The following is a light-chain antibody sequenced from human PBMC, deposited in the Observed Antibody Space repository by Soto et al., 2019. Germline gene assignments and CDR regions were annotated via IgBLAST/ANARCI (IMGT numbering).Light chain of an antibody. J-gene: IGKJ2*01. CDR3: QQYNDWYT. CDR1: QSVFTN. Sequence: EIVMTQSPATLSVSPGERATVSCRASQSVFTNLAWYQQKPGQAPRLLMYSASTRANSVPARFIGSGSGTEFTLTISSLQSEDFAIYYCQQYNDWYTFGQGTKLEIK. CDR2: SAS. V-gene: IGKV3-15*01.